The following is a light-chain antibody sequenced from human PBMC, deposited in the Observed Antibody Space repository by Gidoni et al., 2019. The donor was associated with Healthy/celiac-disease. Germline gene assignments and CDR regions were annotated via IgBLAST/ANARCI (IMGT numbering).Light chain of an antibody. CDR3: QQLNSYPFT. CDR2: AAS. Sequence: DMQLTQSPSFLSASVGDRVTITCRASQGISSYLAWYQQKQGKAPKLLIYAASTLQSGVPSRFSGSGSGTEFTLTISSLQPEDFATYYCQQLNSYPFTFGQGTRLEIK. J-gene: IGKJ5*01. CDR1: QGISSY. V-gene: IGKV1-9*01.